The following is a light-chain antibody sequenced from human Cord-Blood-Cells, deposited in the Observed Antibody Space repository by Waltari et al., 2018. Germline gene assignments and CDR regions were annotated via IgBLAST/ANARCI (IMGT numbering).Light chain of an antibody. Sequence: QSALTQPASVSGSPGQSINISCTGTSRDGGGYKYVSWYQQHPGKAPKLMIYEVSNRPSGVSNRFSGSKSGNTASLTISGLQAEDEADYYCSSYTSSSTLVFGGGTKLTVL. CDR1: SRDGGGYKY. V-gene: IGLV2-14*01. J-gene: IGLJ2*01. CDR2: EVS. CDR3: SSYTSSSTLV.